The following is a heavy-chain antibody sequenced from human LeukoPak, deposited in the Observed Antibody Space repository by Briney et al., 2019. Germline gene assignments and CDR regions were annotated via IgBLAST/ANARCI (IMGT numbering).Heavy chain of an antibody. D-gene: IGHD6-6*01. CDR3: AKSSVYSSSSSFLDY. V-gene: IGHV3-23*01. Sequence: GGSLRLSCAASGFTFSSYAMSWVRQAPGKGLEWVSAISGSGGRTYYADSVKGRFTISRDNSKNTLYLQMNSLRAEDTAVYYCAKSSVYSSSSSFLDYWGQGTLVTVSS. CDR1: GFTFSSYA. CDR2: ISGSGGRT. J-gene: IGHJ4*02.